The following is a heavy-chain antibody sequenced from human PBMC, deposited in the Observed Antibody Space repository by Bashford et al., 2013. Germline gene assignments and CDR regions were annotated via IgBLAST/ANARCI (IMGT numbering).Heavy chain of an antibody. CDR3: ARIGVGSGWPFDY. J-gene: IGHJ4*02. Sequence: WVRQMPGKGLEWMAIIYPDDSDTRYSPSFQGQVTFSVDKSVRTAYLQWSSLKASDTAMYYCARIGVGSGWPFDYWGQGTLVTVSS. D-gene: IGHD6-19*01. V-gene: IGHV5-51*01. CDR2: IYPDDSDT.